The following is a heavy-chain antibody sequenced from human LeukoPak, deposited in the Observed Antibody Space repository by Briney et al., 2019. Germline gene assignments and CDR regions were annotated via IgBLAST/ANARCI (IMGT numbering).Heavy chain of an antibody. D-gene: IGHD6-13*01. CDR3: AREGYSRSEGVYYIDY. CDR1: GGSISSSNYD. Sequence: PSETLPVTRTVSGGSISSSNYDWGWIRQPPGKGLEWIGSIYYRGSTYYNPSLKSRVTISVDTSKNQFSLKLSSVTAADTAVYYCAREGYSRSEGVYYIDYWGQGTRGH. J-gene: IGHJ4*01. CDR2: IYYRGST. V-gene: IGHV4-39*01.